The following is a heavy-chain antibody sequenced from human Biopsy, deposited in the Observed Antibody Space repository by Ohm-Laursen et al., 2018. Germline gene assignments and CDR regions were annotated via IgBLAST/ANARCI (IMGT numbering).Heavy chain of an antibody. CDR2: ISDSGST. CDR1: GGSISSFY. J-gene: IGHJ4*02. CDR3: ARRGSGGRSFDH. V-gene: IGHV4-59*08. D-gene: IGHD2-15*01. Sequence: SDTLSLTCAVSGGSISSFYWTWIRQPPGKGPGWIGDISDSGSTNYKPSLKSRVIISVDTSKNQFSLNLSSVTAADTAVYYCARRGSGGRSFDHWGQGTLVTVSS.